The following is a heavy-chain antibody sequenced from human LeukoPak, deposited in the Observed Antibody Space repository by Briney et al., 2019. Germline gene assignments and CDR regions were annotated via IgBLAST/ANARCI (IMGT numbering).Heavy chain of an antibody. J-gene: IGHJ4*02. CDR2: ISAYNGHA. V-gene: IGHV1-18*01. CDR3: ARVEPDYYYGSGSYSGFDY. CDR1: GYTFTNYG. D-gene: IGHD3-10*01. Sequence: ASVKVSCKASGYTFTNYGVSWVRQAPGQGLEWMGWISAYNGHANYAQNLQGRVTVTTDTSTSTAYMELKSLRSDDTAVYYCARVEPDYYYGSGSYSGFDYWGQGTLVTASS.